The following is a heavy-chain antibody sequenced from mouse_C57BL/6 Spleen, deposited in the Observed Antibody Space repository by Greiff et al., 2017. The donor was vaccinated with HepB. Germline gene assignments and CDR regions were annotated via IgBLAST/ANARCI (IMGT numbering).Heavy chain of an antibody. Sequence: VKLQQSGPVLVKPGASVTISCKASGYSFTGYYMNWVKQSPEKSLEWIGEINPSTGGTTYNQKFKAKATLTVDKSSSTAYMQLKSLTSEDSALKYRARDYYSTPFAYWGQGTRITVSA. CDR2: INPSTGGT. D-gene: IGHD1-1*01. V-gene: IGHV1-42*01. CDR3: ARDYYSTPFAY. J-gene: IGHJ3*01. CDR1: GYSFTGYY.